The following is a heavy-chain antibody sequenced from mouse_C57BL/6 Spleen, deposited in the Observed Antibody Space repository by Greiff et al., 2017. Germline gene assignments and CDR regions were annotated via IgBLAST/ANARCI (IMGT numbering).Heavy chain of an antibody. J-gene: IGHJ2*01. CDR3: ARRAQNYDYDEGFDY. CDR1: GYAFTNYL. D-gene: IGHD2-4*01. Sequence: QVQLKESGAELVRPGTSVKVSCKASGYAFTNYLIEWVKQRPGQGLEWIGVINPGSGGTNYNEKFKGKATLTADKSSSTAYMQLSSLTSEDSAVYFCARRAQNYDYDEGFDYWGQGTTPTVSS. V-gene: IGHV1-54*01. CDR2: INPGSGGT.